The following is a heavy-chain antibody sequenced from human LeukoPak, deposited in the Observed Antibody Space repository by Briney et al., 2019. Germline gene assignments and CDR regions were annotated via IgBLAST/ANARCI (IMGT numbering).Heavy chain of an antibody. CDR1: GFTFRSYA. CDR2: ISGSGTNT. V-gene: IGHV3-21*01. J-gene: IGHJ4*02. Sequence: GGSLRLSCAASGFTFRSYAMSWVRQAPGKGLEWVSIISGSGTNTYYADSAKGRFTISRDNAKNSLYLQMNSLRAEDTAVYYCARGHGSYVWGSYRYPGVDYWGQGTLVTVSS. D-gene: IGHD3-16*02. CDR3: ARGHGSYVWGSYRYPGVDY.